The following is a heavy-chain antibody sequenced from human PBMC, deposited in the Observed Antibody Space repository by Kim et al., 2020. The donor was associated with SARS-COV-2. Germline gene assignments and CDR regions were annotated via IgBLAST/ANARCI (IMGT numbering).Heavy chain of an antibody. D-gene: IGHD3-10*01. V-gene: IGHV3-30*04. CDR1: GFTLSSYA. CDR3: ATDGGSGIDYYYYYGMDV. Sequence: GGSLRLSCAASGFTLSSYAMHWVRQAPGKGLEWVAVISYDGSNKYYADSVKGRFTISRDNSKNTLYVQMNSLRAEDTAVYYCATDGGSGIDYYYYYGMDV. J-gene: IGHJ6*01. CDR2: ISYDGSNK.